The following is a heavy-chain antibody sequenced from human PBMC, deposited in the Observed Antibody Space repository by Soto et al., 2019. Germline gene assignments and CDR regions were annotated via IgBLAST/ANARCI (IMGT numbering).Heavy chain of an antibody. CDR1: GGSISGYY. V-gene: IGHV4-59*01. CDR3: ARDLWGYCGTDCYPLDV. CDR2: MYNTGST. D-gene: IGHD2-21*02. J-gene: IGHJ6*02. Sequence: TLEILCLTYTVSGGSISGYYWSWIRQPPGKGLEWIGYMYNTGSTVYNPSFKSRVTISVDTSKNQFSLKLNSVTAADTAVYYCARDLWGYCGTDCYPLDVWGQGTTVTVS.